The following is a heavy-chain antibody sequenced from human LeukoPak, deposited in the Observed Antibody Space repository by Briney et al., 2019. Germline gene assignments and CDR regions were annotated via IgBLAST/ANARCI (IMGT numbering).Heavy chain of an antibody. D-gene: IGHD3-10*01. V-gene: IGHV3-73*01. CDR3: TGNYYGSGSYADFDY. Sequence: GGSLRLSCAASGFTFSGSALHWVRQASGKGLEWVGRIRSTANGYATAYAASVKGRFTISRDDSKNTAYLQMDSLKTEDTTVYYCTGNYYGSGSYADFDYWGQGTLVTVSS. CDR1: GFTFSGSA. J-gene: IGHJ4*02. CDR2: IRSTANGYAT.